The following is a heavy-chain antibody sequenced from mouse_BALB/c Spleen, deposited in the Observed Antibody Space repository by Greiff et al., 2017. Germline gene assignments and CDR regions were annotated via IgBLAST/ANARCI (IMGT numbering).Heavy chain of an antibody. J-gene: IGHJ1*01. Sequence: EVQLQQSGTVLARPGASVKMSCKASGYTFTSYWMHWVKQRPGQGLEWIGAIYPGNSDTSYNQKFKGKAKLTAVTSTSTAYMELSSLTNEDSAVYYCTRWDYGSTWYFDVWGAGTTVTVSS. CDR3: TRWDYGSTWYFDV. CDR1: GYTFTSYW. D-gene: IGHD1-1*01. CDR2: IYPGNSDT. V-gene: IGHV1-5*01.